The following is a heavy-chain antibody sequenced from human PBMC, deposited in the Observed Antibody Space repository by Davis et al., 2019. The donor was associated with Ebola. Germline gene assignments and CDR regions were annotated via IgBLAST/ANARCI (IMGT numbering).Heavy chain of an antibody. D-gene: IGHD3-10*01. J-gene: IGHJ5*02. CDR3: ARNVLLNWFDP. V-gene: IGHV3-NL1*01. Sequence: GGSLRLSCAASGFTFSSYGMHWVRQAPGKGLEWVSVIYSGGSTYYADSVKGRFTISRDNSKNTLYLQMNSLRAEDTAVYYCARNVLLNWFDPWGQGTLVTVSS. CDR2: IYSGGST. CDR1: GFTFSSYG.